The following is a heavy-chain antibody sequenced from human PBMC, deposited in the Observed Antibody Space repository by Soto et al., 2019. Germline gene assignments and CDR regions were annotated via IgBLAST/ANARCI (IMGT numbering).Heavy chain of an antibody. CDR2: ISGSGAST. CDR3: AKDPGLRLDY. J-gene: IGHJ4*02. Sequence: GGSLRLSCAASGLTFNSYAMSWVRQAPGKGLEWVSAISGSGASTYYPDSVKGRFTISRDNSKNTLYLQMNSLRAEDTAVYYCAKDPGLRLDYWGQGTLVTVSS. V-gene: IGHV3-23*01. D-gene: IGHD1-1*01. CDR1: GLTFNSYA.